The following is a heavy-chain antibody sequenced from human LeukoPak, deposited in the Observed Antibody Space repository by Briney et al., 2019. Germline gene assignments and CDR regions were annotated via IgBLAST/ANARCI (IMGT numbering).Heavy chain of an antibody. CDR1: GGSFSGYY. V-gene: IGHV4-34*01. Sequence: SETLSLTCAVYGGSFSGYYWSWIRQPPGKGLEWIGEINHSGSTNYNPSLKSRVTISVDTSKNQFSLKLSSVTAADTAVHYCARVAWIQLWLLMDSQGAFDIWGQGTMVTVSS. CDR3: ARVAWIQLWLLMDSQGAFDI. CDR2: INHSGST. D-gene: IGHD5-18*01. J-gene: IGHJ3*02.